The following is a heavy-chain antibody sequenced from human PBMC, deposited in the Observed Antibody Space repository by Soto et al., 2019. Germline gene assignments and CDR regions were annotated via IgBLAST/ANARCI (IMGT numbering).Heavy chain of an antibody. D-gene: IGHD2-2*01. CDR1: GFTFSDYY. CDR3: ARVGCSASCFSDWFDP. V-gene: IGHV3-11*01. Sequence: QVHLVESGGGLVKPGGYLRLYCAASGFTFSDYYMPWIRQAPGKGLEWVSYISGSGDTIHYADSVQGRFTISRDNAKSSLYLQMSSLRAEDTAVYYCARVGCSASCFSDWFDPWGHGTLVTVSS. J-gene: IGHJ5*02. CDR2: ISGSGDTI.